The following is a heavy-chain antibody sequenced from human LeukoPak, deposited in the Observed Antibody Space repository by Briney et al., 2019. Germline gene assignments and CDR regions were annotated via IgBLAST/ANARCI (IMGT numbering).Heavy chain of an antibody. CDR1: GFTFDDYA. D-gene: IGHD6-19*01. V-gene: IGHV3-9*01. Sequence: GGSLRLSCAASGFTFDDYAMHWVRQAPGKGLEWVSGISWNSGSIGYADSVKGRFTISRDNAKNSLYLQMTSLRAEDTAVYYCARVRRDSNGWYSLGPYFDHWGQGTLVTVSS. J-gene: IGHJ4*02. CDR2: ISWNSGSI. CDR3: ARVRRDSNGWYSLGPYFDH.